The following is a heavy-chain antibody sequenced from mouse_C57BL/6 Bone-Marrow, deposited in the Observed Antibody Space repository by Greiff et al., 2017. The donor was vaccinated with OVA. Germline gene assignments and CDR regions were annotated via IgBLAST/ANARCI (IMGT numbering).Heavy chain of an antibody. D-gene: IGHD1-1*01. V-gene: IGHV1-15*01. CDR2: IDPETGGT. CDR3: TKPPDYYGSRG. Sequence: QVQLQQSGAELVRPGASVTLSCKASGYTFTDYEMHWVKQTPVHGLEWIGAIDPETGGTAYNQKFKGKAILTADKSSSTAYMELRSLTSEDSAVYYCTKPPDYYGSRGWGQGTTLTVSS. J-gene: IGHJ2*01. CDR1: GYTFTDYE.